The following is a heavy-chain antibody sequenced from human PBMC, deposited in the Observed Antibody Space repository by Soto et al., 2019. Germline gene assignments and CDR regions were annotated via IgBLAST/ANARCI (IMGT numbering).Heavy chain of an antibody. V-gene: IGHV3-23*01. CDR3: AKGIWSFAIITIFDD. D-gene: IGHD2-2*02. Sequence: GGSLRLSCAASGFTFSNYAMSWVRQAPGKGLEWVSDISASASGGPTYYADSVKGRFSVSRENAKNTLYLQMNSLRADDTAVYYCAKGIWSFAIITIFDDSGPGTRVTV. CDR1: GFTFSNYA. CDR2: ISASASGGPT. J-gene: IGHJ4*02.